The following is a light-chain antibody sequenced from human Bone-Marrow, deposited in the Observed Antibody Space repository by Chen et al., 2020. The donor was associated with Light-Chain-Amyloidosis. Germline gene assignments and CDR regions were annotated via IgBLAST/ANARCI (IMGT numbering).Light chain of an antibody. CDR1: QGDWNTY. V-gene: IGKV3-20*01. CDR2: GAS. J-gene: IGKJ2*01. Sequence: DSALTQSPGTLPLSPGERASFSCRARQGDWNTYLAWYQQKPDQAPRLLIFGASSRATGIPDRFSGSGYGTDFTLTISRLEPEDFGVYYCQQYGSSPPHPFGQGTKLEIK. CDR3: QQYGSSPPHP.